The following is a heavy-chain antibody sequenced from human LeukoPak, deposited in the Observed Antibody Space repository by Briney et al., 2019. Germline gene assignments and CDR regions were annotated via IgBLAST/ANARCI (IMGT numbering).Heavy chain of an antibody. CDR3: ADYTLGGDAFDI. V-gene: IGHV4-39*01. Sequence: SETLSLTCTVSGGSISSSSYYWGWIRQPPGKGLEWIGSIYYSGSTYYNPSLKSRVTISVDTSKNQFSLKLSSVTAADTAVYYCADYTLGGDAFDIWGQGTMVTVSS. CDR2: IYYSGST. D-gene: IGHD3-16*01. CDR1: GGSISSSSYY. J-gene: IGHJ3*02.